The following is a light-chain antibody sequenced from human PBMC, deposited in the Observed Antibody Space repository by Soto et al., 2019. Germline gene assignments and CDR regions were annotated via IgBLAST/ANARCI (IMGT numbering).Light chain of an antibody. CDR3: QQYGVSMFT. Sequence: EVVMTQSPATLSVSPGEGATLSCRASQSVSSKLAWYQQKPGQAPRLLIYGASTRATGIPARFSGSESGTDFTLTISGLEPEDFAVYYCQQYGVSMFTFGQGAKLEIK. J-gene: IGKJ2*01. V-gene: IGKV3-15*01. CDR1: QSVSSK. CDR2: GAS.